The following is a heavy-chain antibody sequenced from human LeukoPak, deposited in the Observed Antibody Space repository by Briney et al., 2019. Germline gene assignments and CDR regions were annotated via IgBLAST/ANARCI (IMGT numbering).Heavy chain of an antibody. CDR1: GGSISTSTW. D-gene: IGHD3-9*01. CDR3: ASGGLVSRYLDH. J-gene: IGHJ4*02. CDR2: IFYSGST. V-gene: IGHV4-4*02. Sequence: SETLSLTCAVSGGSISTSTWWTWVRQPPGKGLEWIGEIFYSGSTNSNPSLKSRLTMSVDESKHEFSLKLTSVTAADTAVYYCASGGLVSRYLDHWGQGTPVTVSS.